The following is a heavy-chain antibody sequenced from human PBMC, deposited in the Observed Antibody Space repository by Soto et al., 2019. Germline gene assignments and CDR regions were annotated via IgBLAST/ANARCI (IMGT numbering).Heavy chain of an antibody. Sequence: EVQLLESGGGLVQPGGSLRLSCAASGFTFSSYAMSWVRQAPGKGLEWVSAISGSGGSTYYADSVKGRFTISRDNSKNKLNLQINSLRADDTAVYYCAKDSPITGTKDFDYWGQGTLVTVSS. J-gene: IGHJ4*02. CDR2: ISGSGGST. CDR1: GFTFSSYA. CDR3: AKDSPITGTKDFDY. D-gene: IGHD1-7*01. V-gene: IGHV3-23*01.